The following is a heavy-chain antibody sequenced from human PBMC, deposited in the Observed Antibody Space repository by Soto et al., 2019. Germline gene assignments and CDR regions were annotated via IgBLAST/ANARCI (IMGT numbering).Heavy chain of an antibody. D-gene: IGHD1-1*01. Sequence: QSGGSRRLSWAAAGFTVSSNYMSWVRQAAGKGLEWVSVIYSGGSTYYADSVKGRFTISRDNSKNTLYLQMNSLRAEDTAVYYCARDRTREVALENWGQGTLVTVSS. V-gene: IGHV3-53*01. J-gene: IGHJ4*02. CDR1: GFTVSSNY. CDR3: ARDRTREVALEN. CDR2: IYSGGST.